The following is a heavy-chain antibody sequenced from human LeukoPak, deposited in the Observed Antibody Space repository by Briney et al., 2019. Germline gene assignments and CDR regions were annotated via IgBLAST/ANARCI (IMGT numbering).Heavy chain of an antibody. CDR2: ISGSGGST. CDR3: TTDYYDYVAPDY. Sequence: PGGSLRLSCAASGFTFSSYAMSWVRQAPGKGLEWVSAISGSGGSTYYADSVKGRFTISRDNSKNTLYLQMNSLKTEDTAVYYCTTDYYDYVAPDYWGQGTLVTVSS. CDR1: GFTFSSYA. V-gene: IGHV3-23*01. J-gene: IGHJ4*02. D-gene: IGHD3-16*01.